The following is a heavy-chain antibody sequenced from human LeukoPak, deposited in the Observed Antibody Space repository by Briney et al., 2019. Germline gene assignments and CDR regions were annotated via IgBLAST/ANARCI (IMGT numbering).Heavy chain of an antibody. Sequence: PGGFLRLSCAASGFTFSSYWMSWVRQAPGKGLEWVAHIKQDGSEKYYVDSVRGRFTISRDNAKNSLYLQMNSLRAEDTALYYCAKVTPGRSVYFDYWGQGTLVTVSS. J-gene: IGHJ4*02. V-gene: IGHV3-7*03. CDR2: IKQDGSEK. CDR3: AKVTPGRSVYFDY. CDR1: GFTFSSYW. D-gene: IGHD2-15*01.